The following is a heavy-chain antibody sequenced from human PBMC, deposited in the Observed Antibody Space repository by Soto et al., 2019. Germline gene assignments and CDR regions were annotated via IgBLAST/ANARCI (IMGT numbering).Heavy chain of an antibody. J-gene: IGHJ4*02. CDR3: ASGHDANKVRY. V-gene: IGHV4-31*03. Sequence: QVQLQESGPGLVRPSQTLSLNCTVSADSISRGAAGSYWTWIRQVPGKGLEWVGYIYYNGKTYYNXSXKXRPTISIEPSDNQFSLKLTSVTAADTAIYFCASGHDANKVRYWGQGTLVTVSS. CDR2: IYYNGKT. CDR1: ADSISRGAAGSY. D-gene: IGHD1-1*01.